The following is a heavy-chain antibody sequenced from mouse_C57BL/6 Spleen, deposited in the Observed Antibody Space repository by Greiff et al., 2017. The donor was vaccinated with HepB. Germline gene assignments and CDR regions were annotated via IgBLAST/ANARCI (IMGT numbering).Heavy chain of an antibody. D-gene: IGHD2-4*01. CDR2: IYPGSGNT. CDR1: GYTFTDYY. Sequence: QVQLKESGAELVRPGASVKLSCKASGYTFTDYYINWVKQRPGQGLEWIARIYPGSGNTYYNEKFKGKATLTAEKSSSTAYMQLSSLTSEDSAVYFWARAGVYDYDGRFDYRGQGTTLTVSS. J-gene: IGHJ2*01. CDR3: ARAGVYDYDGRFDY. V-gene: IGHV1-76*01.